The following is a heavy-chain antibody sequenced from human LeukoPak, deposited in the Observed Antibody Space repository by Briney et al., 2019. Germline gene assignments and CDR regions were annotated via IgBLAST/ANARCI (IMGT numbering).Heavy chain of an antibody. CDR3: ARGATDFTYSSSWYYYYGMDV. V-gene: IGHV4-59*01. J-gene: IGHJ6*02. CDR2: IYDSWST. D-gene: IGHD6-13*01. CDR1: GGSNSSYY. Sequence: PSETLSLTCTVSGGSNSSYYWSWIRQPPEKGLEWIGYIYDSWSTNYNPSLKSRVTISVDTSKNQFSLKLSSVTAADTAVYYCARGATDFTYSSSWYYYYGMDVWGQGTTVTVSS.